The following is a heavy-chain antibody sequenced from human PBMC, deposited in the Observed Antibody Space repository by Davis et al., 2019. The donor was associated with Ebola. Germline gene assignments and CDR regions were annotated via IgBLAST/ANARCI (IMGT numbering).Heavy chain of an antibody. J-gene: IGHJ6*04. V-gene: IGHV4-61*08. CDR3: ARGVTDILTGFVDV. D-gene: IGHD3-9*01. CDR1: GGSISSGDYY. CDR2: IYYSGST. Sequence: GSLRLSCTVSGGSISSGDYYWSWIRQPPGKGLEWIGYIYYSGSTNYNPSLKSRVTISVDTSKNQFSLKLSSVTAADTAVYYCARGVTDILTGFVDVWGKGTTVTVSS.